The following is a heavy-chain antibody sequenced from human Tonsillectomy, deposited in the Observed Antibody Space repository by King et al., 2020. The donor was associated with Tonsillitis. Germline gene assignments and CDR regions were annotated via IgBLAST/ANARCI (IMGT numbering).Heavy chain of an antibody. D-gene: IGHD3-10*01. J-gene: IGHJ4*02. CDR1: GFTFSNAW. V-gene: IGHV3-15*01. Sequence: VQLVESGGGLVKPGGSLRLSCAVSGFTFSNAWMSWVRQAPGKGLEWVGRIKSKIDGGTTDYAAPVKGRFTISRDDSQNTLFLQMNSLKTEDTAVYYCTTVDLLLSGIYGSFGAFAYWGQGTLVTVSS. CDR2: IKSKIDGGTT. CDR3: TTVDLLLSGIYGSFGAFAY.